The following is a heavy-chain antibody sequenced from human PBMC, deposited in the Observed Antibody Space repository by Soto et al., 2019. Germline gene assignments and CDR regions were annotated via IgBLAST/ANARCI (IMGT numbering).Heavy chain of an antibody. CDR2: ISAYNGNT. Sequence: ASVKVSCTASGYTFTSYGISWVRQAPGQGLEWMGWISAYNGNTNYAQKLQGRVTMTVDTSTTTAFMELTSLTSDDRAVYYCAKNGQPPYYYYGMDVWGQGTTVTVSS. D-gene: IGHD2-8*01. CDR3: AKNGQPPYYYYGMDV. V-gene: IGHV1-18*01. J-gene: IGHJ6*02. CDR1: GYTFTSYG.